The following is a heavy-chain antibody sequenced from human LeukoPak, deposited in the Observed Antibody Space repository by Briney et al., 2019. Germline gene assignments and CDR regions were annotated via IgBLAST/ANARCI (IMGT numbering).Heavy chain of an antibody. J-gene: IGHJ4*02. CDR3: ARGHSSGWSL. CDR1: GGSISSYY. CDR2: IYTSGST. Sequence: SSETLSLSCTVSGGSISSYYWSWIRQPAGKGLEWIGRIYTSGSTNYNPSLKSRVTMSVDTSKNQFSLKLSSVTAADTAMYYCARGHSSGWSLWGQGTLVTVSS. V-gene: IGHV4-4*07. D-gene: IGHD6-19*01.